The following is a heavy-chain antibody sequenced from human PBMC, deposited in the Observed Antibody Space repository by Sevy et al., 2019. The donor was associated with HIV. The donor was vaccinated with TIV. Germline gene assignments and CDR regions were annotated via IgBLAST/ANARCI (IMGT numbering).Heavy chain of an antibody. CDR2: INPNSGGT. J-gene: IGHJ5*02. D-gene: IGHD2-2*01. V-gene: IGHV1-2*02. Sequence: VSVKVSCKASGYTFTGYYMHWVRQAPGQGLEWMGWINPNSGGTNYAQKFQGRVTMTRDTSISTAYMELSRLRSDDTAVYYCAREQDIVVVPAAMNWFDPWGQGTLVTVSS. CDR1: GYTFTGYY. CDR3: AREQDIVVVPAAMNWFDP.